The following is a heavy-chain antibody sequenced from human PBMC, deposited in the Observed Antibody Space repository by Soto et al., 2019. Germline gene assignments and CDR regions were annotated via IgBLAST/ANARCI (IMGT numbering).Heavy chain of an antibody. J-gene: IGHJ6*03. CDR3: ARTHYYYHYMDV. Sequence: QVQLVESGGRLVKPGGSLRLSCAASGFTFSDYDMSWIRQAPGKGLEWVSCITGSGSTIYYADSVKGRFTISRDNAKNSLFLQMNSLRVEDTAVYYCARTHYYYHYMDVWGKGTTVTVSS. CDR2: ITGSGSTI. CDR1: GFTFSDYD. V-gene: IGHV3-11*01.